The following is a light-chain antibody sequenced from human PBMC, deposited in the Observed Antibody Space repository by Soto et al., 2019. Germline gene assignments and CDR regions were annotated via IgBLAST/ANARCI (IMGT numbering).Light chain of an antibody. J-gene: IGKJ4*01. CDR2: AAS. CDR3: QQANSFTLT. Sequence: DIQMAQYPSSVSASVGDRVTITCRASQGISRWLDWYQQKQGKAPKLLIYAASSLQSGVPSRLRGSGYGTDLTITISSMKNEDFETYYCQQANSFTLTFGGGTKVDIK. V-gene: IGKV1-12*01. CDR1: QGISRW.